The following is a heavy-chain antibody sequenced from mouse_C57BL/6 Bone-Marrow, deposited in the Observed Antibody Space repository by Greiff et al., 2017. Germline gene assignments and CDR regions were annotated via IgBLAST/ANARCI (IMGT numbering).Heavy chain of an antibody. D-gene: IGHD1-1*01. CDR2: IDPENGDT. J-gene: IGHJ4*01. CDR1: GFNIKDDY. V-gene: IGHV14-4*01. Sequence: VQLQQSGAELVRPGASVKLSCTASGFNIKDDYMHWVKQRPEQGLEWIGWIDPENGDTEYASKFQGKATITADTSSNAAYLQLSSLTSEDTAVYDCTAHYYGSSYYAMDYWGQGTSVTVSS. CDR3: TAHYYGSSYYAMDY.